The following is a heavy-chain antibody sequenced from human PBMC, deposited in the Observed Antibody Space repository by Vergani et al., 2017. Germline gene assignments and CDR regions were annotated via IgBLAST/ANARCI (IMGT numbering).Heavy chain of an antibody. CDR1: GYTFTDYY. V-gene: IGHV1-69-2*01. CDR2: VDPEDGDR. Sequence: EVRLVQSAAEVKRPGATVKISCKVFGYTFTDYYIHWVQQAPGKGLEWMGLVDPEDGDRIYSDRCQGRVTITADKSTDTVYMELRSLRPEDTAVYYCARRGLDCDSNPGYAGHDFDPWGQGTLVTVSS. J-gene: IGHJ5*02. CDR3: ARRGLDCDSNPGYAGHDFDP. D-gene: IGHD3-22*01.